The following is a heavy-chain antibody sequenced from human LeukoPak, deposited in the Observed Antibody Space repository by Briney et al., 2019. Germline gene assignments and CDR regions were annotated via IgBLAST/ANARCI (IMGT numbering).Heavy chain of an antibody. CDR2: ISSSSSTI. Sequence: PGGSLGLSCAASGFTFSSYSMNWVRQAPGKGLEWVSYISSSSSTIYYADSVKGRFTISRDNAKNSLYLQMNSLRAEDTAVYYCARVWEDYYDSYTDYWGQGTLVTVSS. D-gene: IGHD3-22*01. J-gene: IGHJ4*02. CDR1: GFTFSSYS. V-gene: IGHV3-48*04. CDR3: ARVWEDYYDSYTDY.